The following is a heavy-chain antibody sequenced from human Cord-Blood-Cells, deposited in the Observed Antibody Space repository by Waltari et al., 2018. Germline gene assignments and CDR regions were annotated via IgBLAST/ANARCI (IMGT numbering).Heavy chain of an antibody. CDR2: IYYSGST. V-gene: IGHV4-39*07. CDR1: GGSISSSSYY. Sequence: QLQLQESGPGLVKPSETLSLTCTVSGGSISSSSYYWGWIRQPPGKGLEWIGSIYYSGSTDYSPSLKGRVTIAVDTSKNQFSLKLSSVTAADTAVYYCARGPPYDSSGYYYFDYWGQGTLVTVSS. D-gene: IGHD3-22*01. J-gene: IGHJ4*02. CDR3: ARGPPYDSSGYYYFDY.